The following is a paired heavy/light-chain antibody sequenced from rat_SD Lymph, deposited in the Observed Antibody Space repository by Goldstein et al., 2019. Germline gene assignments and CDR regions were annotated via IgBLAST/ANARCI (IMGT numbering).Light chain of an antibody. J-gene: IGKJ4*01. CDR2: DTS. CDR3: QQCCSTPFT. V-gene: IGKV4S16*01. Sequence: EIVLTQSPNTMAASPGEKVTITCRASSSVSYMYWYQQMSDASPKLWIYDTSKLASGVPDRFSGSGSGTSYSLTINTMEAEDAATYYCQQCCSTPFTFGSGTKLEIK. CDR1: SSVSY.
Heavy chain of an antibody. V-gene: IGHV7-7*01. CDR2: IRNKANGYTT. J-gene: IGHJ2*01. CDR1: GFTFTDFY. CDR3: ARGVGYNYYFDY. D-gene: IGHD1-9*01. Sequence: EVKLLESGGGLVQPGGSMRLSCAASGFTFTDFYMNWIRQPAGKAPEWLGFIRNKANGYTTEYNPSVKGRFTISRDNTQNMLYLQMNTLRAEDTATYYCARGVGYNYYFDYWGQGVMVTVSS.